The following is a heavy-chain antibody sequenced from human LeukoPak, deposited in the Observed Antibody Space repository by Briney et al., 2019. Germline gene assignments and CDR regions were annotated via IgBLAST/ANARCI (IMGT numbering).Heavy chain of an antibody. CDR1: GFTLSSYE. V-gene: IGHV3-48*03. CDR3: ARALYGGVVAATTFDY. CDR2: ISSSGSTI. D-gene: IGHD2-15*01. J-gene: IGHJ4*02. Sequence: PGGSLRLSCAASGFTLSSYEMNWVRQAPGKGLEWVSYISSSGSTIYYADSVKGRFTISRDNAKNSLYLQMNSLRAEDTAVYYCARALYGGVVAATTFDYWGQGTLVTVSS.